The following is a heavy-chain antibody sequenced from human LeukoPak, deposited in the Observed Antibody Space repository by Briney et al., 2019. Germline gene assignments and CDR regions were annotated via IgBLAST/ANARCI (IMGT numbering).Heavy chain of an antibody. D-gene: IGHD1-26*01. CDR2: IKQDGNEK. J-gene: IGHJ4*02. Sequence: PGGSLRLSCAASGFTFSSCWMTWVRQAPGKGLEWVANIKQDGNEKYYVDSVMGRFSISRDNAKNSVYLQMNSLRAEDTAVYYCARLMGERSLFDYWGQGVLVTVSS. CDR1: GFTFSSCW. V-gene: IGHV3-7*02. CDR3: ARLMGERSLFDY.